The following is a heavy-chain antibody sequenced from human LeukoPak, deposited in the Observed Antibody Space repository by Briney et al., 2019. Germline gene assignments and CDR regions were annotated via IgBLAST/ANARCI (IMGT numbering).Heavy chain of an antibody. D-gene: IGHD3-16*02. CDR1: GGSISSSSYC. CDR3: AREPTYVWGSYRYYFDY. Sequence: SETLSLTCTVSGGSISSSSYCWGWIRQPPGKGLEWIGSIYYSGSTYYNPSLKSRVTISVDTSKNQFSLKLSSVTAADTAVYYCAREPTYVWGSYRYYFDYWGQGTLVTVSS. CDR2: IYYSGST. J-gene: IGHJ4*02. V-gene: IGHV4-39*07.